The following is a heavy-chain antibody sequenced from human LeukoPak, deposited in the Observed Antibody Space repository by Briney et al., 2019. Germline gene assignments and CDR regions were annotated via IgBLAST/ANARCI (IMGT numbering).Heavy chain of an antibody. V-gene: IGHV4-59*08. CDR3: AGDSYGMDV. CDR2: IYYSGNT. Sequence: SETLSLTCAVYGGSFSGYYWSWIRQPPGKGLEWIGYIYYSGNTNYNPSLKSRVTISVDTSKNQFSLNLISVTAADTAVYYCAGDSYGMDVWGQGTTVTVAS. CDR1: GGSFSGYY. D-gene: IGHD3-22*01. J-gene: IGHJ6*02.